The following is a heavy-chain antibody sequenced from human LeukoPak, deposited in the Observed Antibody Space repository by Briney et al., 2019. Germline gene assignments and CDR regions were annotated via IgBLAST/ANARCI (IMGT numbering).Heavy chain of an antibody. D-gene: IGHD6-13*01. J-gene: IGHJ4*02. CDR3: ARASSSWTLFDY. V-gene: IGHV4-34*01. CDR1: GGSFSGYY. Sequence: SETLSLTCAVYGGSFSGYYWSWIRQPPGKGLEWIGEINHSGSTNYNPSLKSRVTISVDRSKNQFSLKLSSVTAADTAMYYCARASSSWTLFDYWGQGTLVTVSS. CDR2: INHSGST.